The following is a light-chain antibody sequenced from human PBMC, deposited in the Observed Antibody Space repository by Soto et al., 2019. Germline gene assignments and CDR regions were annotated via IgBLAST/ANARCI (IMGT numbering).Light chain of an antibody. CDR3: CSYAGSYPYV. V-gene: IGLV2-11*01. J-gene: IGLJ1*01. Sequence: QSALTQPLSVSGSPGQSVTISCTGTSSDVGGYNYVSWYQQHPGKAPKLMIYDVSKRPSGVPDRFSGSKSGNTASLTISRLQAEDEADYYCCSYAGSYPYVFGTGTKLTVL. CDR1: SSDVGGYNY. CDR2: DVS.